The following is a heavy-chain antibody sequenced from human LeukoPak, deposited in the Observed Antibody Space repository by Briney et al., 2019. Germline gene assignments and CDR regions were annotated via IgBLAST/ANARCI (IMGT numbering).Heavy chain of an antibody. Sequence: SETLSLTCAVYGGSFSGYYWSWIRQPPGKGLEWIGEINHSGGTNYNPSLKSRVTISVDTSKNQFSLKLSSVTAADTAVYYCARRQIYDYWGQGTLVTVSS. CDR1: GGSFSGYY. J-gene: IGHJ4*02. CDR3: ARRQIYDY. V-gene: IGHV4-34*01. CDR2: INHSGGT.